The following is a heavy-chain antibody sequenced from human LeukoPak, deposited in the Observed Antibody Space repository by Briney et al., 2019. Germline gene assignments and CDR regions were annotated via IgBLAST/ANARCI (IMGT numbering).Heavy chain of an antibody. CDR2: ISASGSTI. V-gene: IGHV3-48*02. CDR1: GFTFRYYS. J-gene: IGHJ6*02. D-gene: IGHD1-26*01. Sequence: GGSLRLSCAASGFTFRYYSINWVRQAPGKGLEWLSYISASGSTIYYADSVKGRFTISRDNAQNSLYLQMNSLREDDTAVHYCARDLGSESNYRYYYGMDVWGQGTTVTVSS. CDR3: ARDLGSESNYRYYYGMDV.